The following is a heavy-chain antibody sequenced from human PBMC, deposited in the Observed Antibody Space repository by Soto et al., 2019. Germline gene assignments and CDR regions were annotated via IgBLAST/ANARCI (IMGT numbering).Heavy chain of an antibody. CDR1: GLTFSSYA. V-gene: IGHV3-23*01. Sequence: GGSLRLSCAASGLTFSSYAMGWLRQAPGKGLEWVSSLSGSGRRTYYADSATGRFTISRDNSKNTLFLQMNSLRAEDTAVYYGAKNKLCICNSCYEVYYYMDVGGKGTTVTVSS. D-gene: IGHD2-2*01. CDR2: LSGSGRRT. CDR3: AKNKLCICNSCYEVYYYMDV. J-gene: IGHJ6*03.